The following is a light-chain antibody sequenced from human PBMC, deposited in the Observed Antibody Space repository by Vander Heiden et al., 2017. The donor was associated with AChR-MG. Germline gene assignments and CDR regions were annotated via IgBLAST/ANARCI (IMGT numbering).Light chain of an antibody. CDR3: QQRSNGPPSLT. V-gene: IGKV3-11*01. CDR2: DAS. J-gene: IGKJ4*01. CDR1: ESISRY. Sequence: EIVLTQSPATLSLSPGERAILSCRASESISRYLAWYQQRPGQAPRLLIYDASNRAPGIPARFSGSGSGTDFTLTINSLEPEDFAVYYCQQRSNGPPSLTFGGGTKVEIK.